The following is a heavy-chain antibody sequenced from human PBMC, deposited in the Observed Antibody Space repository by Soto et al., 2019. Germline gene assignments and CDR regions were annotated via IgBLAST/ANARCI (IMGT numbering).Heavy chain of an antibody. CDR3: ASGYSYGGPITPYYYYYLDV. V-gene: IGHV4-59*08. CDR1: GGSISSYY. J-gene: IGHJ6*03. CDR2: IYYSGST. D-gene: IGHD5-18*01. Sequence: PSETLSLTCTVSGGSISSYYWSWIRQPPGKGLEWIGYIYYSGSTNYNPSLKSRVTISVDTSKNQFSLKLSSVTAADTAVYYCASGYSYGGPITPYYYYYLDVWGKGTTVTVSS.